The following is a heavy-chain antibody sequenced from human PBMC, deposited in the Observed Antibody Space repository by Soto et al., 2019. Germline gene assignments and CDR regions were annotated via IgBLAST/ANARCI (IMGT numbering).Heavy chain of an antibody. CDR1: GFTFSIYA. D-gene: IGHD2-8*02. Sequence: EVQLLESGGGLVQPGGSLRLSCTASGFTFSIYAMTWVRQAPGKGLEWVSTVSGSGAKTYYADSVRGRFTISRDNSKDTLYLQMNSLTAEDTATYYCTRDWTGNTCPCMDVWGQGTTVTVSS. CDR3: TRDWTGNTCPCMDV. V-gene: IGHV3-23*01. J-gene: IGHJ6*02. CDR2: VSGSGAKT.